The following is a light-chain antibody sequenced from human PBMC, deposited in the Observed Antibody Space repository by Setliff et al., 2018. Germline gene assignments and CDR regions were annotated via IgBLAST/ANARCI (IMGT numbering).Light chain of an antibody. CDR1: QTVSDS. CDR3: QQYHNWSPHT. CDR2: DAS. Sequence: EVVMTQSPATLSVSPGERATLSCRASQTVSDSVAWYQQKSGQAPRLLIYDASTRATGIPVRFSGSGSGTEFTLTISSLQSEDFAVYYCQQYHNWSPHTFGGGTKVDIK. J-gene: IGKJ4*01. V-gene: IGKV3-15*01.